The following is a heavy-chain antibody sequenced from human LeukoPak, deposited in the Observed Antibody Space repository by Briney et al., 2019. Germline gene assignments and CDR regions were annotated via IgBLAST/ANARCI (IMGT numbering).Heavy chain of an antibody. V-gene: IGHV4-59*01. CDR2: IYFSGST. CDR1: GGSISSYY. Sequence: SETLSLTCTVSGGSISSYYWSWIRQPPGQGLEWIGYIYFSGSTNYNPSLKSRVTISVDTSKNQFSLKLSSVTAADTAVYYCARGDGSSWFDYWGQGTLVTVSS. J-gene: IGHJ4*02. D-gene: IGHD6-13*01. CDR3: ARGDGSSWFDY.